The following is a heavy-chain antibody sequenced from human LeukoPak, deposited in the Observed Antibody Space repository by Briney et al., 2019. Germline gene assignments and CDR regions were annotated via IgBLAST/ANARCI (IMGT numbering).Heavy chain of an antibody. CDR2: ISSSGSTI. CDR1: GFTFTDYS. J-gene: IGHJ3*02. V-gene: IGHV3-48*04. Sequence: GGSLRLSCAAAGFTFTDYSMNWVRQAPGKGLEWVSYISSSGSTIYYADSVKGRFTISRDNAKNSLYLQMNSLRAEDTAVYYCAREGATDDAFDIWGQGTMVTVSS. CDR3: AREGATDDAFDI.